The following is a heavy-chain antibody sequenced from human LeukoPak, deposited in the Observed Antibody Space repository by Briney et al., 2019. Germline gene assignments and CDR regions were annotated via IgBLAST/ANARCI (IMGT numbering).Heavy chain of an antibody. J-gene: IGHJ1*01. CDR3: AIQKADLITMIRGIIAF. CDR2: IKPDGTEN. D-gene: IGHD3-10*01. CDR1: GFTFGSFW. Sequence: GGSLRLSCAASGFTFGSFWMTWVRQAPGKGLEWIANIKPDGTENYYVDSVEGRFSISRDNAKNSLYLQMNGLRAEDTAVYYCAIQKADLITMIRGIIAFWGQGTLVTVSS. V-gene: IGHV3-7*01.